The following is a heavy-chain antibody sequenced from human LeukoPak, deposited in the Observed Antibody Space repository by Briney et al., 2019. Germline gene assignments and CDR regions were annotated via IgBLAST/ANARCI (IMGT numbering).Heavy chain of an antibody. Sequence: GGSLRLSCAASGLTFSSFAMSWVRQAPGKGLEWVSAISGSGGSTYYEDSVKGRFTISRDNSRNTLYLQMNSLRAEDTAFYYCAKDRAGTPWADWGQGTLVTVSS. V-gene: IGHV3-23*01. CDR1: GLTFSSFA. J-gene: IGHJ4*02. CDR2: ISGSGGST. CDR3: AKDRAGTPWAD. D-gene: IGHD1-1*01.